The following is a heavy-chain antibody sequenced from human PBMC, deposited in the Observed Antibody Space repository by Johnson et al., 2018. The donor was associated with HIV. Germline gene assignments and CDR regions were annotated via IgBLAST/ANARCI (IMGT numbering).Heavy chain of an antibody. CDR2: LFSGDTT. D-gene: IGHD5-24*01. CDR3: ARACRDGYTCDVFDI. CDR1: GFAVSGYY. V-gene: IGHV3-66*01. J-gene: IGHJ3*02. Sequence: VQLVESGGGLVRPGGSLRLSCVASGFAVSGYYMSWVRQAPGKGLEWVSVLFSGDTTYYADSVNGRFTISRGNSKNTLYLQMNSLRAEDTAVYYCARACRDGYTCDVFDIWGQGTLVTVSS.